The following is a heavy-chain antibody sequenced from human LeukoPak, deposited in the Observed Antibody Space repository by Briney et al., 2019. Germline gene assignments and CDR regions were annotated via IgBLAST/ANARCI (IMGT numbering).Heavy chain of an antibody. CDR3: AKAARTLGSSYFYDS. V-gene: IGHV3-23*01. CDR1: GFSFSSLA. Sequence: GGSLRLSCAASGFSFSSLAMGWVRQAPGKGLDWVSTISNSGDNTYYADSVQGRFTIFRDNSKSTLSLQLNSLRVDDTAIYYCAKAARTLGSSYFYDSWGLGTLVTVSS. J-gene: IGHJ4*02. D-gene: IGHD3-9*01. CDR2: ISNSGDNT.